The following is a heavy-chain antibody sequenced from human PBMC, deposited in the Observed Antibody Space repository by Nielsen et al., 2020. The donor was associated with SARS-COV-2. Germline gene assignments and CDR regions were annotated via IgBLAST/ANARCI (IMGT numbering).Heavy chain of an antibody. CDR2: IKSKVDGGTT. J-gene: IGHJ1*01. D-gene: IGHD3-10*01. CDR3: TTGGITMVRGVMQY. Sequence: GESLKISCVASGFTFSKFAMSWVRQAPGKGLEWVGRIKSKVDGGTTDYAGPVKGRFTISRDDSKNTLYLQMNSLKTEDTAVYYCTTGGITMVRGVMQYWGQGTLVTVSP. V-gene: IGHV3-15*01. CDR1: GFTFSKFA.